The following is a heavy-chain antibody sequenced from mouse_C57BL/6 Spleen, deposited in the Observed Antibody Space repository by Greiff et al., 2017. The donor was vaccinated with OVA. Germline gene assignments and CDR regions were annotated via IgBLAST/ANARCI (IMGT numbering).Heavy chain of an antibody. J-gene: IGHJ1*03. CDR1: GYTFTRYW. CDR3: ARNWDWYFDV. V-gene: IGHV1-52*01. Sequence: VQLQQSGPELVKPGASVKLSCKASGYTFTRYWMHWVKQRPIQGLEWIGNIDPSDSETHYNQKFKDKATLTVDKSSSTAYMQLSSLTSEDSAVYYCARNWDWYFDVWGTGTTVTVSS. D-gene: IGHD4-1*01. CDR2: IDPSDSET.